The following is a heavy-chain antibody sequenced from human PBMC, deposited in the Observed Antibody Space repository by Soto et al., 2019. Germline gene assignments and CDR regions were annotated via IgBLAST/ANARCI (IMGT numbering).Heavy chain of an antibody. CDR2: INPSGGST. Sequence: QVQLVQSGAEVKKPGASVKVSCKASGYTFTSYYMHWVRQAPGQGLEWMGIINPSGGSTSYAQKFQGRVTITRDTSTSTVYMELSSLRSEDTAVYYCARAPTYYDILTGYYYNWFDPWGQGTLVTVSS. V-gene: IGHV1-46*01. D-gene: IGHD3-9*01. CDR3: ARAPTYYDILTGYYYNWFDP. CDR1: GYTFTSYY. J-gene: IGHJ5*02.